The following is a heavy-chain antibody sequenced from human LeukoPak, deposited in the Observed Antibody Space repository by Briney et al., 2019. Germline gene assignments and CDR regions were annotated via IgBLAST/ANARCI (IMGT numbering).Heavy chain of an antibody. D-gene: IGHD3-10*01. J-gene: IGHJ4*02. Sequence: ASVKVSCKASGYKFTDYGVNWVRQAPGQGLEWMGWVSGIDGNTKYARNLQGRVTMTRDTSTSTAFMELRSLTSHDTAIYYCARPGSDRARGWGYFDSWGKGTLVTVSS. CDR1: GYKFTDYG. CDR2: VSGIDGNT. CDR3: ARPGSDRARGWGYFDS. V-gene: IGHV1-18*01.